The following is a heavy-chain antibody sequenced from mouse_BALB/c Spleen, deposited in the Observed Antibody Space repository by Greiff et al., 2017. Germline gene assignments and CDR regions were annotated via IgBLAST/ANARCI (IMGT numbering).Heavy chain of an antibody. CDR1: GFDFSRYW. CDR2: INPDSSTI. D-gene: IGHD2-14*01. V-gene: IGHV4-1*02. J-gene: IGHJ1*01. CDR3: ARQAYYRYDDWYFDV. Sequence: EVQLVESGGGLVQPGGSLKLSCAASGFDFSRYWMSWVRQAPGKGLEWIGEINPDSSTINYTPSLKDKFIISRDNAKNTLYLQMSKVRSEDTALYYCARQAYYRYDDWYFDVWGAGTTVTVSS.